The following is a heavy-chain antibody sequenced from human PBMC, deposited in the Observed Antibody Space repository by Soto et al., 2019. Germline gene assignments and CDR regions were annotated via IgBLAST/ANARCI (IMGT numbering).Heavy chain of an antibody. Sequence: QVQRVQSGAEVKKPGSSVKVSCKASGGTFSGDAISWVRQATGQGVEWRGEIIPMFGTSNYAQKCQGRVTITADESPSTAYMELSSLRSEDPAVYYCARGSCSSTSCYKEYYFDLWGQGTLVTVSS. V-gene: IGHV1-69*01. CDR3: ARGSCSSTSCYKEYYFDL. CDR2: IIPMFGTS. J-gene: IGHJ4*02. CDR1: GGTFSGDA. D-gene: IGHD2-2*02.